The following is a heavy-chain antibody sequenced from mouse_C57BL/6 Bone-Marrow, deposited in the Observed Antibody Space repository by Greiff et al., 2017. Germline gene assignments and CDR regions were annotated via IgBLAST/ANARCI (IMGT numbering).Heavy chain of an antibody. CDR2: ISYDGSN. J-gene: IGHJ2*01. CDR3: ANMVTTGLFDY. Sequence: EVQLVESGPGLVKPSQSLSLTCSVTGYSITSGYYWNWIRQFPGNKLEWMGYISYDGSNNYNPSLKNRISITRDTSKNQFFLKLNSVTTADTATYYCANMVTTGLFDYWGQGTTLTVSS. V-gene: IGHV3-6*01. CDR1: GYSITSGYY. D-gene: IGHD2-2*01.